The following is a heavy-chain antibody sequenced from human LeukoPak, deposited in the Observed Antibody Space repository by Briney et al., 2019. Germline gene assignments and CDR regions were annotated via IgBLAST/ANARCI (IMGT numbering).Heavy chain of an antibody. D-gene: IGHD2-2*01. V-gene: IGHV3-7*01. CDR2: IKPDGSEK. J-gene: IGHJ4*02. Sequence: GGSLRLSCAASGLTFTDFWMNWVRLAPGRGLEWLANIKPDGSEKYYVDSVKGRFAISRDNAKKEVYLEMNSLRAEDTGVYYCSGRDSSRSPRAYWGQGTLVSVSS. CDR3: SGRDSSRSPRAY. CDR1: GLTFTDFW.